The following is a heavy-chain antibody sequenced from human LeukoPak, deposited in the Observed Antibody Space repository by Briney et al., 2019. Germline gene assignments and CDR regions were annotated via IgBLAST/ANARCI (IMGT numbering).Heavy chain of an antibody. CDR3: AKAVGSSWYHDY. V-gene: IGHV3-30*02. J-gene: IGHJ4*02. Sequence: YPGGSLRLSCAASGFTFSSYGMHWVRQAPGKGLEWVAFIRYDGSNKYYADSVKGRFTISRDNSKNTLYLQMNSLRAEDTAVYYCAKAVGSSWYHDYWGQGTLVTVSS. CDR2: IRYDGSNK. D-gene: IGHD6-13*01. CDR1: GFTFSSYG.